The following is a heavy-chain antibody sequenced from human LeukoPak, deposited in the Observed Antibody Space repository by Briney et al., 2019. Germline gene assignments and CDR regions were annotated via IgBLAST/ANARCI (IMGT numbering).Heavy chain of an antibody. CDR2: INPNSGGT. CDR3: AREGGGMIEGSGWYDYFDY. D-gene: IGHD6-19*01. CDR1: GYSFTDYY. J-gene: IGHJ4*02. Sequence: ASVKVSCKASGYSFTDYYIHWVRQAPGQGLEWMGWINPNSGGTNYAQKFQGRVTMTRDTYISTAYMELSRLRSDDPAVYYCAREGGGMIEGSGWYDYFDYWGQGTLVTVSS. V-gene: IGHV1-2*02.